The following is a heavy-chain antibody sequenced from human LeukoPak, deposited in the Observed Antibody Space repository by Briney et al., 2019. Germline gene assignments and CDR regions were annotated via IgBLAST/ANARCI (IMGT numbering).Heavy chain of an antibody. D-gene: IGHD3-10*01. V-gene: IGHV1-18*01. CDR1: GYTFTSYG. Sequence: GESLKISCKASGYTFTSYGISWVRQAPGQGLEWMGWISAYNGNTNYAQKLQGRVTMTTDTSTSTAYMELRSLRSDDTAVYYCARGDSSGNDWFDPWGQGTLVTVSS. J-gene: IGHJ5*02. CDR3: ARGDSSGNDWFDP. CDR2: ISAYNGNT.